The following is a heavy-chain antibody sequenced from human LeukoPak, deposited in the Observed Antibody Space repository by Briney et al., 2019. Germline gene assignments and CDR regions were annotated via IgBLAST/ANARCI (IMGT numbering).Heavy chain of an antibody. Sequence: GGSLRLSCAASGFTFSSYAMSWVRQAPGKGLEWVSAISGSGGSTYYADSVKGRFTISRDDSKNTLYLQMNSLRAEDTAVYYCAKDKYDFWSGYRSRDIWGQGTMVTVSS. CDR2: ISGSGGST. CDR3: AKDKYDFWSGYRSRDI. J-gene: IGHJ3*02. V-gene: IGHV3-23*01. CDR1: GFTFSSYA. D-gene: IGHD3-3*01.